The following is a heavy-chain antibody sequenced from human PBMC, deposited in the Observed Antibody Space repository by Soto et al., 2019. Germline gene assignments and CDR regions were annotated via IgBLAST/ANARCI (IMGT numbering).Heavy chain of an antibody. CDR2: IWYDGSNK. CDR1: GFTFSSYG. Sequence: GRSLRLSCAASGFTFSSYGMHWVRQAPGKGLEWVAVIWYDGSNKYYADSVKGRFTISRDNSKNTLYLQMNSLRAEDTAVYYCARDRGDYDSSGYFSAGMDVWGQGTTVTVSS. D-gene: IGHD3-22*01. CDR3: ARDRGDYDSSGYFSAGMDV. V-gene: IGHV3-33*01. J-gene: IGHJ6*02.